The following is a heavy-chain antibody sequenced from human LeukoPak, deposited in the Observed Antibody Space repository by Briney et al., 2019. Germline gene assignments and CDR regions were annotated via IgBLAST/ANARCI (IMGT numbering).Heavy chain of an antibody. CDR1: GFTFSSYW. J-gene: IGHJ5*02. CDR3: ARDQYYDIFTPPYWFDP. Sequence: PGGSLRLSCAASGFTFSSYWMHWVRQAPGKGLAWVSRINSDGSSTSYADSVKGRFTISRDNAKNTLYLQMNSLRAEDTAVYYCARDQYYDIFTPPYWFDPWGQGTLVTVSS. V-gene: IGHV3-74*01. D-gene: IGHD3-9*01. CDR2: INSDGSST.